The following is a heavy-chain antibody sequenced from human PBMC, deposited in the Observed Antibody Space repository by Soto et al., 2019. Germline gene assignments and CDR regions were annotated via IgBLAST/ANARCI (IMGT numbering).Heavy chain of an antibody. J-gene: IGHJ4*02. Sequence: SETLSLTCAVYGGSFSGYYWSWIRQPPGKGLEWIGEINHSGSTNYNPSLKSRVTISVDTSKNQFSLKLSSVTAADTAVYYCVRGYCSSTSCRYYFDYWGQGTLVTVSS. CDR3: VRGYCSSTSCRYYFDY. V-gene: IGHV4-34*01. D-gene: IGHD2-2*01. CDR1: GGSFSGYY. CDR2: INHSGST.